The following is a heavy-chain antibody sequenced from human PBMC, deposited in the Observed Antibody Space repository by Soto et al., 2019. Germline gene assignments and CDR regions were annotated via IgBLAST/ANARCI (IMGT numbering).Heavy chain of an antibody. CDR1: GGSISSSSYY. J-gene: IGHJ4*02. CDR3: ARHWYGDYVDY. D-gene: IGHD4-17*01. Sequence: SETLSLTCTVSGGSISSSSYYWGWIRQPPGKGLEWIGSIYYGGSTYYNPSLKSRVTISVDTSKNQFSLKLSSVTAADTAVYYCARHWYGDYVDYWGQGTLVTVSS. V-gene: IGHV4-39*01. CDR2: IYYGGST.